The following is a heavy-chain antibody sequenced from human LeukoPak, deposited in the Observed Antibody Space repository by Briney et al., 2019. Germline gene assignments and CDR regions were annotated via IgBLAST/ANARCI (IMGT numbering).Heavy chain of an antibody. CDR2: IRYDGSNK. CDR3: ASSPSSGWYRY. CDR1: GFTFNNYA. Sequence: GGSLRLSCAASGFTFNNYAMHWVRQAPGKGLEWVSFIRYDGSNKFYTDSVRGRFTISRDNAKNSLYLQMNSLRAEDTAVYYCASSPSSGWYRYWGQGTLVTVSS. V-gene: IGHV3-30*02. D-gene: IGHD6-19*01. J-gene: IGHJ4*02.